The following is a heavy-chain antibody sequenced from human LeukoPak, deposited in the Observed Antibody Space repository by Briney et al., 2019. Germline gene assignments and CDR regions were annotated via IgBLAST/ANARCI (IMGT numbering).Heavy chain of an antibody. Sequence: GGSLRLSCAASGFTVSSNYMSWVRQAPGKGLEWVSVIYSGGSTYYADSVKGRFTISRDNSKNTLYIQMNSLRAEDTAVYYCAVLPSYYDSSGYYYWGQGTLVTVPS. CDR2: IYSGGST. J-gene: IGHJ4*02. CDR3: AVLPSYYDSSGYYY. CDR1: GFTVSSNY. D-gene: IGHD3-22*01. V-gene: IGHV3-66*01.